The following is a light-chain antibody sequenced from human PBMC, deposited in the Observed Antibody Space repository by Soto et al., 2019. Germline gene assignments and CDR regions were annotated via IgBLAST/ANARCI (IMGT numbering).Light chain of an antibody. CDR1: NIGSKS. Sequence: SYELTQPPSVSVAPGKTARITCGGNNIGSKSVHWYQQKPGQAPVLVIYYDSDRPSGIPERFSGSNSGNTATLTISRVEAGDEADYYCQVWDSSLDVVFGGGTKLTVL. CDR2: YDS. V-gene: IGLV3-21*04. CDR3: QVWDSSLDVV. J-gene: IGLJ2*01.